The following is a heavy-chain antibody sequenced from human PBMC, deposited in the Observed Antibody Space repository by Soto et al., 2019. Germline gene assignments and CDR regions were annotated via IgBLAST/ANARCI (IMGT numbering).Heavy chain of an antibody. V-gene: IGHV3-66*01. J-gene: IGHJ6*03. CDR1: GFTVSSNY. CDR2: IYSGGST. Sequence: PWGSLRLSCAASGFTVSSNYMSWVRRAPGKGLEWVSVIYSGGSTYYADSVKGRFTISRDNAKNSLYLQMNSLRAEDTAVYYCARAGYCSGGSCYYDYYYMDVWGKGTTVTVSS. CDR3: ARAGYCSGGSCYYDYYYMDV. D-gene: IGHD2-15*01.